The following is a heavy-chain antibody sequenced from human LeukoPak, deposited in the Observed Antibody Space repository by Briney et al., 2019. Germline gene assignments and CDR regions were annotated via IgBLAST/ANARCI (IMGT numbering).Heavy chain of an antibody. CDR1: GYSFSSYW. Sequence: GESLKISCKGSGYSFSSYWIGWVRQMSGEGLEWMGILYPGDSDSRYSPSFQGQVTISADKSISTAYLQWSSLKASDTAMYYCARLSGCTNGVCYMLDYWGQGTPVTVSS. J-gene: IGHJ4*02. CDR3: ARLSGCTNGVCYMLDY. CDR2: LYPGDSDS. V-gene: IGHV5-51*01. D-gene: IGHD2-8*01.